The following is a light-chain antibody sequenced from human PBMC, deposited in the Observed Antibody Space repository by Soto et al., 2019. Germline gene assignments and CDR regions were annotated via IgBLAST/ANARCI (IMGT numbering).Light chain of an antibody. Sequence: ETLMTQSPATLFVSPGGRTTLSFRASQSVNNNLAWYQQKLGQAPRVLIYGASTRAAGIPARFTGSGSGTEFILTITSLQSEDSAVYYCQEYNTWPWTFGQGTRLEIK. CDR2: GAS. V-gene: IGKV3-15*01. J-gene: IGKJ5*01. CDR1: QSVNNN. CDR3: QEYNTWPWT.